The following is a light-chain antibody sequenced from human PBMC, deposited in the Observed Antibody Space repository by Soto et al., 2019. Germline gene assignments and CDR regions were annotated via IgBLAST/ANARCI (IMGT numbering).Light chain of an antibody. CDR1: GSYNF. Sequence: QSVLTQPASVSGSPGQSITISCTVGSYNFVSWYQQHPGKAPKVLIYEVSKRPSGVSDRLSGSKSGNTASLTISGLQAEDGADYYCCSDAGRSPYVFGTGTKVTVL. J-gene: IGLJ1*01. CDR2: EVS. CDR3: CSDAGRSPYV. V-gene: IGLV2-23*02.